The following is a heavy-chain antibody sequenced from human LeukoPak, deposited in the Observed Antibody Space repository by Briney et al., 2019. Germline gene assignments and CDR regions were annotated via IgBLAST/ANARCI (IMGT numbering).Heavy chain of an antibody. Sequence: MSSETLSLTCTVSGGSISSSSYYWGWIRQPPGKGLEWIGSIYYSGSTYYNPSLKSRVTISVDTSKNQFSLKLSSVTAADTAVYYCARNKEYTTAYGYWGQGTLVTVSS. CDR2: IYYSGST. V-gene: IGHV4-39*07. D-gene: IGHD2/OR15-2a*01. CDR1: GGSISSSSYY. CDR3: ARNKEYTTAYGY. J-gene: IGHJ4*02.